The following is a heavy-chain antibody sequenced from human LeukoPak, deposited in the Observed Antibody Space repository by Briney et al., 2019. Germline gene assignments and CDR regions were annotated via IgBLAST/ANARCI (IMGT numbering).Heavy chain of an antibody. D-gene: IGHD6-19*01. CDR2: IKQDGSEK. V-gene: IGHV3-7*01. CDR1: GFTFSSYW. J-gene: IGHJ6*02. CDR3: GRGGHSSGWYPSRYGMGL. Sequence: GGSLRLSCAASGFTFSSYWMSWVRQAPGKGLEWVANIKQDGSEKYYVDSVKGRFTISRDNAKNSLYLQMNSLRAEDTAVYYFGRGGHSSGWYPSRYGMGLWGQGTTVTVSS.